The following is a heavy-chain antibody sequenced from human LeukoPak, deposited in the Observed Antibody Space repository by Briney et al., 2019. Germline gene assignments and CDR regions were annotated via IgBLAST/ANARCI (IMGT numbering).Heavy chain of an antibody. CDR2: ISYDGSNK. CDR3: ARRDDTAMAGYYYYGMDV. Sequence: GRSLRLSCAASGFTFSSYAMHWVRQAPGKGLEWVAVISYDGSNKYYADSVKGRFTISRDNPKNTLYLQMNSLRAEDTAVYYCARRDDTAMAGYYYYGMDVWGQGTTVTVSS. V-gene: IGHV3-30-3*01. D-gene: IGHD5-18*01. J-gene: IGHJ6*02. CDR1: GFTFSSYA.